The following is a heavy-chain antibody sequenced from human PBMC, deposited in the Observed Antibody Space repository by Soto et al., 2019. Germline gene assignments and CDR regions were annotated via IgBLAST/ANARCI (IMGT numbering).Heavy chain of an antibody. D-gene: IGHD6-6*01. CDR2: INHSGST. Sequence: SETLSLTCAVYGGSFSGYYWSWIRQPPGKGLEWIGEINHSGSTNYNPSLKSRVTISVDTSKNQFSLKLSSVTAADTAVYYCARGELGGDYFAYWGQGTLVPVSS. CDR1: GGSFSGYY. J-gene: IGHJ4*02. V-gene: IGHV4-34*01. CDR3: ARGELGGDYFAY.